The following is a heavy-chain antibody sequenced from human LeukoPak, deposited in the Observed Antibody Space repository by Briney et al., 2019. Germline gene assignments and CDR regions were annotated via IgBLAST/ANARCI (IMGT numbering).Heavy chain of an antibody. CDR3: ARERDGYCGGDCYYYYRMDV. D-gene: IGHD2-21*02. CDR2: IHSGGNT. J-gene: IGHJ6*02. CDR1: GFAVSSNY. Sequence: AGGSLRLSCTASGFAVSSNYINWVRQAPGKGLEWVSVIHSGGNTYYAHSVKDRFTISRDNSKNTVYLQMNSLRAEDTALYYCARERDGYCGGDCYYYYRMDVWGQGTTVTVSS. V-gene: IGHV3-66*01.